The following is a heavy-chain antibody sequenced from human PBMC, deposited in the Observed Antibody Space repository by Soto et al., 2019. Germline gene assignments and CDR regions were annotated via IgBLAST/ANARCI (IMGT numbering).Heavy chain of an antibody. J-gene: IGHJ4*02. V-gene: IGHV4-31*03. D-gene: IGHD5-18*01. CDR2: IYYSGST. CDR1: GGSISRGGSS. CDR3: ARSGYSYGPNPLLY. Sequence: LSETLSHTSTVSGGSISRGGSSVSWSHQHPGKGLEWIGYIYYSGSTYYNPSLKSRVTISVDTSKNQFSLKLSSVTAADTAVYYCARSGYSYGPNPLLYWGQGTLVTVSS.